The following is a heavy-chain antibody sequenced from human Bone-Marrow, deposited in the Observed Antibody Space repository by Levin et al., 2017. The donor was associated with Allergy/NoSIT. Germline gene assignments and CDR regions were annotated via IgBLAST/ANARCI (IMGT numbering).Heavy chain of an antibody. CDR2: ITGSGRST. Sequence: PGGSLRLSCAVSGLSFSEDAMGWVRQAPGKGLEWVSAITGSGRSTYYAESVEGRFTISRDNSKNTLYLQMNTLLVADPAFYYCAKVRLSPRGFSAYVSLGYYFDFWGQGSLVTVSS. CDR3: AKVRLSPRGFSAYVSLGYYFDF. CDR1: GLSFSEDA. D-gene: IGHD5-12*01. J-gene: IGHJ4*02. V-gene: IGHV3-23*01.